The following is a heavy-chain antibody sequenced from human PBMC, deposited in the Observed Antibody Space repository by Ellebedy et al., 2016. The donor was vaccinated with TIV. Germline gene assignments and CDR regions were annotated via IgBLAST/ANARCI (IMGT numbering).Heavy chain of an antibody. Sequence: GESLKISCAASGFSVGSYFMSWVRQAPGKGLEWVSIIYRDGNTNYTDSVRGRFTISSNTPKNTLYLQMNSLRAEDTAVYYCARDPGGGGDFGDNWFDPWGQGTLVTVSS. CDR2: IYRDGNT. J-gene: IGHJ5*02. CDR1: GFSVGSYF. V-gene: IGHV3-66*01. D-gene: IGHD2-21*01. CDR3: ARDPGGGGDFGDNWFDP.